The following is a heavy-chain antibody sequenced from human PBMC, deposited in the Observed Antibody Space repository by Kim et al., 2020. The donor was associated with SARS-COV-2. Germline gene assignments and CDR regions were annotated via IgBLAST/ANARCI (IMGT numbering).Heavy chain of an antibody. CDR2: IWYDGSNK. J-gene: IGHJ4*02. D-gene: IGHD3-10*01. Sequence: GGSLRLSCAASGFTFSSYGMHWVRQAPGKGLEWVAVIWYDGSNKYYADSVKGRFTISRDNSKNTLYLRMNSLRAEDTAVYYCAKGSLWFGELTFDYWGQGTLVTVSS. CDR1: GFTFSSYG. CDR3: AKGSLWFGELTFDY. V-gene: IGHV3-33*06.